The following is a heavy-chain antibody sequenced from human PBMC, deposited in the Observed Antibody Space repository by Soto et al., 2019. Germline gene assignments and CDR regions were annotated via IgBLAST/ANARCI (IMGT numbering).Heavy chain of an antibody. CDR1: GGSISSYY. Sequence: PSETLSLTCAVSGGSISSYYWSWIRQPPGKGLEWIAYISYSGSTNYNPSLKSRVTISLDMSKNQFSLKLNSVTAADTAVYYCARGYSNYYYVMDVWGQGTSVTVSS. J-gene: IGHJ6*02. V-gene: IGHV4-59*01. CDR3: ARGYSNYYYVMDV. D-gene: IGHD4-4*01. CDR2: ISYSGST.